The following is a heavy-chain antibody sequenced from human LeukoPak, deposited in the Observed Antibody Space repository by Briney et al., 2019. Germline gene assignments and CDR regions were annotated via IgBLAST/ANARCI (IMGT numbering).Heavy chain of an antibody. Sequence: SETLSLTCAVYGGSFSGYYWSWIRQPPGKGLEWIGEINHSGSTNYNPSLKSRVTISVDTSKNQFFLKLSSVTAADTAVYYCARGVRGVPYGMDVWGQGTTVTVSS. J-gene: IGHJ6*02. D-gene: IGHD3-10*01. CDR1: GGSFSGYY. CDR2: INHSGST. V-gene: IGHV4-34*01. CDR3: ARGVRGVPYGMDV.